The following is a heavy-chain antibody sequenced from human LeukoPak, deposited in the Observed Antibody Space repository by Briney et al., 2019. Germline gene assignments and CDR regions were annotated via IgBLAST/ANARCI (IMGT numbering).Heavy chain of an antibody. J-gene: IGHJ3*02. Sequence: PGGSLRLSCAASGFTFSNYWMSWVRQAPGKGLERVANIKLDGSQKYYVDSVKGRFTISRDNAKNSLYLQMNSLRVEDTAFYYCARDGMGVIKAFDIWGQGTMVTVSS. D-gene: IGHD3-10*01. CDR1: GFTFSNYW. CDR3: ARDGMGVIKAFDI. CDR2: IKLDGSQK. V-gene: IGHV3-7*05.